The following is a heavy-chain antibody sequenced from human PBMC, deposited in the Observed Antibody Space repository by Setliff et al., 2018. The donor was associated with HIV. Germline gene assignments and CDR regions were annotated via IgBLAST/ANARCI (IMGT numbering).Heavy chain of an antibody. V-gene: IGHV1-2*06. J-gene: IGHJ4*02. Sequence: ASVKVSCKASGYTFTGYAINWGRQAPGQGLEWMGRFNPNSGDTDYPQKFQARVTMTRDTSISTAYMELSGLTSEDTAVYYCAVSHILTGYYSCPTYYFDFWFQGTLVTVSA. CDR1: GYTFTGYA. D-gene: IGHD3-9*01. CDR3: AVSHILTGYYSCPTYYFDF. CDR2: FNPNSGDT.